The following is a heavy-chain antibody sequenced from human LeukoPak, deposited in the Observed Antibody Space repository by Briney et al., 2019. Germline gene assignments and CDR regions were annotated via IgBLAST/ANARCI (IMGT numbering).Heavy chain of an antibody. CDR1: GVSISSYY. CDR3: AKGGDSSGYYSRFDY. CDR2: IYTSGST. J-gene: IGHJ4*02. D-gene: IGHD3-22*01. V-gene: IGHV4-4*07. Sequence: SETLSLTCTVSGVSISSYYWSWLRQPAGKGLEWIGRIYTSGSTNYNPSLKSRVTMSVDTSKNQFSLKLSSVTAADTAVYYCAKGGDSSGYYSRFDYWGQGTLVTVSS.